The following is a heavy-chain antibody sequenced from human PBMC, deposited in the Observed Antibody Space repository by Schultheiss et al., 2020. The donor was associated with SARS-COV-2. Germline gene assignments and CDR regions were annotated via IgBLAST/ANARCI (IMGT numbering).Heavy chain of an antibody. J-gene: IGHJ3*02. D-gene: IGHD3-16*02. CDR2: ISSSSSYI. CDR1: GFTFSSYS. Sequence: GESLKISCAASGFTFSSYSMNWVRQAPGKGLEWVSSISSSSSYIYYADSVKGRFTISRDNAKNSLYLQMNSLRAEDTAVYYCARGYHLADAFDIWGQGTMVTVSS. CDR3: ARGYHLADAFDI. V-gene: IGHV3-21*04.